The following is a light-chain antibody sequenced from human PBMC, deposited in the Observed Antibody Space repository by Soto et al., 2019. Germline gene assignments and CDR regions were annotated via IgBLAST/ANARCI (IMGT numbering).Light chain of an antibody. Sequence: EIVLTQSPGTLSLFPGDRATLSCRASQRVSNSYLAWFQQKPGQAPRLLIYDASSRAAGVPDRVSGGGSGTDFTLPISALEPEDFALYFCQQHERPPFAFGQGTRLE. CDR2: DAS. J-gene: IGKJ2*01. CDR3: QQHERPPFA. CDR1: QRVSNSY. V-gene: IGKV3-20*01.